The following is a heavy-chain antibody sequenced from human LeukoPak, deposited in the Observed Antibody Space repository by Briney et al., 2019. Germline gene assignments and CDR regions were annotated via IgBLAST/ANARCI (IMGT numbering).Heavy chain of an antibody. CDR2: ISSSSSYI. CDR3: ARSWLLAAAGTYDY. J-gene: IGHJ4*02. D-gene: IGHD6-13*01. Sequence: GGSLRLSCAASGFTFSSYSMNWVRQAPGKGLEWVSSISSSSSYIYYAASVKGRFTISRDNAKNSLYLQMNSLRAEDTAVYYCARSWLLAAAGTYDYWGQGTLVTVSS. V-gene: IGHV3-21*01. CDR1: GFTFSSYS.